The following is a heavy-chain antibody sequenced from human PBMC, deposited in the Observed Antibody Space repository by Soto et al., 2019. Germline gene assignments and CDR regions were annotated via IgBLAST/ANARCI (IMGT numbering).Heavy chain of an antibody. V-gene: IGHV3-30*18. CDR1: GFTFSSYG. D-gene: IGHD1-26*01. CDR3: AKDSGELLGWWWSGSDPYLDY. J-gene: IGHJ4*02. CDR2: ISYDGSNK. Sequence: GGSLRLSCAASGFTFSSYGMHWVRQAPGKGLEWVAVISYDGSNKYYADSVKGRFTISRDNSKNTLYLQMNSLRAEDTAVYYCAKDSGELLGWWWSGSDPYLDYWGQGTLVTVSS.